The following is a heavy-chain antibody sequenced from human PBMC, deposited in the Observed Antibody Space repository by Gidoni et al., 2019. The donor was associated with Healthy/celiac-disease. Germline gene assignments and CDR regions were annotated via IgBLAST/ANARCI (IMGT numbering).Heavy chain of an antibody. J-gene: IGHJ4*02. D-gene: IGHD6-19*01. CDR1: GGSISSYY. CDR3: ARSSGWYLVGALTSYYFDY. CDR2: IYYSGST. Sequence: QVQLQESGPGLVKPSETLSLTCTVSGGSISSYYWSWIRQPPGKGLEWIGYIYYSGSTNYNPSLKSRVTISVDTSKNQFSLKLSSVTAADTAVYYCARSSGWYLVGALTSYYFDYWGQGTLVTVSS. V-gene: IGHV4-59*01.